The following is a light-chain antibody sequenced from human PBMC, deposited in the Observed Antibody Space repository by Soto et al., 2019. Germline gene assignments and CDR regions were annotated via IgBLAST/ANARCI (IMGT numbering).Light chain of an antibody. CDR3: QQYNSYPWT. Sequence: IHLTQSPSSRSASVGDIVGTTGLASQGISSYLGWYHQKPGKAPNLLIYDASTLHSGVPSRFSGSGSGTEFTLTITSLQPDDFATYYCQQYNSYPWTFGQGTKVDIK. V-gene: IGKV1-9*01. CDR2: DAS. CDR1: QGISSY. J-gene: IGKJ1*01.